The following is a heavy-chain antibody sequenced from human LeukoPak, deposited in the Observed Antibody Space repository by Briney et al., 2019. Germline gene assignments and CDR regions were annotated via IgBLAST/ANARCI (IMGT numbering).Heavy chain of an antibody. CDR2: IKQDGSEK. CDR1: GFTFSSYW. CDR3: ARDAANYYDSSGYFESDAFDI. J-gene: IGHJ3*02. D-gene: IGHD3-22*01. Sequence: GGSLRLSCAASGFTFSSYWMSWVRQAPGKGLEWVANIKQDGSEKYYVDSVKGRFTISRDNAKNSLYLQMNSLRAEDTAVYYCARDAANYYDSSGYFESDAFDIWGQGTMVTVSS. V-gene: IGHV3-7*01.